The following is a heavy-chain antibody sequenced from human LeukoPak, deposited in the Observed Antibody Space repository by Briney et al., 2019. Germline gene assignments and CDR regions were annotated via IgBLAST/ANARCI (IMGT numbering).Heavy chain of an antibody. J-gene: IGHJ5*02. D-gene: IGHD2-2*01. CDR3: ARGSRDSCSSTSCFDP. Sequence: SQTLSLTCTVSGGSLSSGGYYWGWLRQPPGKGLEWIGYIYHSGSTYYNPSLKSQVTISVDRSKNQFSLKLSSVTAADTAVYYCARGSRDSCSSTSCFDPWGQGTLVTVSS. CDR2: IYHSGST. V-gene: IGHV4-30-2*01. CDR1: GGSLSSGGYY.